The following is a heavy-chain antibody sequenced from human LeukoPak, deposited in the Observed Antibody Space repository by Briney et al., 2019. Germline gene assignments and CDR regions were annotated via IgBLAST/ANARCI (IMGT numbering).Heavy chain of an antibody. CDR1: GGSVSSYY. CDR3: ARDGTVATNWFDP. V-gene: IGHV4-59*02. J-gene: IGHJ5*02. CDR2: IKSSGSS. D-gene: IGHD5-12*01. Sequence: SETLSLTCTVSGGSVSSYYWSWIRQPPGKGLEWIGYIKSSGSSNYNPSLKSRVTISMDTSKNQSSLRLNSVTAADTAVYYCARDGTVATNWFDPWGQGTLVTVSS.